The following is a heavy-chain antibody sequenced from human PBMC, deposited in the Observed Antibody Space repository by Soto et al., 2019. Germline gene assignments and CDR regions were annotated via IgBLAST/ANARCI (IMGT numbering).Heavy chain of an antibody. CDR2: ISYDGDNQ. D-gene: IGHD2-21*01. Sequence: VQLVESGGGVVQPGRSLRVSCVASGFTFSNFAMYWVRRAPGNGLEWVALISYDGDNQYYADSLKGRFTISRDNSKNTLYLQMNSPRVEDTAVYYCARRIPVSGPYGAFDIWGQGTMVTVSS. V-gene: IGHV3-30*03. CDR3: ARRIPVSGPYGAFDI. CDR1: GFTFSNFA. J-gene: IGHJ3*02.